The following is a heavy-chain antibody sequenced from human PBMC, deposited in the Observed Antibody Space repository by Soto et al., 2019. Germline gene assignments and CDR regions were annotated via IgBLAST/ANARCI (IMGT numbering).Heavy chain of an antibody. CDR2: IDPSDSQT. J-gene: IGHJ4*02. CDR1: GYSFAGYW. D-gene: IGHD3-22*01. CDR3: ARQIYDSDTGPNFQYYFDS. Sequence: PGESLKISCKGSGYSFAGYWITWVRQKPGKGLEWMGRIDPSDSQTYYSPSFRGHVTISVTKSITTVFLQWSSLRASDTAMYYCARQIYDSDTGPNFQYYFDSWGQGTPCTVSS. V-gene: IGHV5-10-1*01.